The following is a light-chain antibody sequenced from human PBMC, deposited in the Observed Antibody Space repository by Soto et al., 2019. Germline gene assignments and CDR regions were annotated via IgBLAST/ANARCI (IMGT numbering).Light chain of an antibody. CDR2: DTT. V-gene: IGLV7-46*01. Sequence: QAVVTQEPSLTVSPGGTVTLTCDSSTGAVTSSHYPYWLQQKPGQAPRTLIYDTTNKHSWTPARFSGSLLGGKAALTLSGAQPEDEAEYYCLLSYSDTRVFGGGTKLTVL. CDR1: TGAVTSSHY. J-gene: IGLJ3*02. CDR3: LLSYSDTRV.